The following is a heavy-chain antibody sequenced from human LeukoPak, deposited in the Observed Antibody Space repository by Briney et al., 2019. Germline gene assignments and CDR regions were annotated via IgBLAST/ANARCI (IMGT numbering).Heavy chain of an antibody. D-gene: IGHD2-15*01. CDR2: IYHSGST. J-gene: IGHJ3*02. Sequence: SQTLSLTCTVSGVSISSGGYYWSWIRQPPGNGLEWIGYIYHSGSTYYNPSLKSRVTISVDRSKNQFSLKLSSVTAADTAVYYCARARGGDAFDIWGQGTMVTVSS. CDR3: ARARGGDAFDI. V-gene: IGHV4-30-2*01. CDR1: GVSISSGGYY.